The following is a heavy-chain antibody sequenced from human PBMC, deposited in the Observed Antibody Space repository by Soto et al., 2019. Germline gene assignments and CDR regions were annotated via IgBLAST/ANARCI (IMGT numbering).Heavy chain of an antibody. Sequence: QVQLQQWGAGLLKPSETLTLTCAVYGGSFSTYFWSWIRQPPGKGLEWIGEINHSGSTNYNPSLTRLDPLCVDASKNQGSLKRTSVTAADTAVYYWAILARRWQYYNFDFWGRGAPVTVSS. V-gene: IGHV4-34*01. D-gene: IGHD3-3*02. CDR2: INHSGST. J-gene: IGHJ2*01. CDR3: AILARRWQYYNFDF. CDR1: GGSFSTYF.